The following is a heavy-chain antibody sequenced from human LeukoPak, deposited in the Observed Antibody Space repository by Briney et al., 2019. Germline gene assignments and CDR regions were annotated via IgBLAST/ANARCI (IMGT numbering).Heavy chain of an antibody. D-gene: IGHD2-15*01. Sequence: PSETLSLTCAVSGGSIRSGGYSWSWIRQPPGKGLEWIGYIYHSGSTYYNPSLKSRVTISVDRSKNQFSLKLSSVTAADTAVYYCARGIGYCSGGSCYDAFDIWSQGTMVTVSS. V-gene: IGHV4-30-2*01. CDR1: GGSIRSGGYS. CDR2: IYHSGST. J-gene: IGHJ3*02. CDR3: ARGIGYCSGGSCYDAFDI.